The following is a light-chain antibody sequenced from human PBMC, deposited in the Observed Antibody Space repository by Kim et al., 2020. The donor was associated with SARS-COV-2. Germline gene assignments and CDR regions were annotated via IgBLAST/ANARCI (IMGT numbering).Light chain of an antibody. CDR2: DAS. CDR3: QQRLNWPLT. CDR1: QCVTVY. J-gene: IGKJ4*01. Sequence: LSPGDRAPHSCRASQCVTVYLAWYQQKPGQPPRLLILDASTRATGIPMGFSGSGSGTDFTLTISSLEPEDFALYYSQQRLNWPLTFGGGTKVDIK. V-gene: IGKV3-11*01.